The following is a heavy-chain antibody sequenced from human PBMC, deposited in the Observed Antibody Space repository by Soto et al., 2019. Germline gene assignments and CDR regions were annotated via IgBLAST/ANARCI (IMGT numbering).Heavy chain of an antibody. V-gene: IGHV3-23*01. D-gene: IGHD5-18*01. Sequence: EVQLLESGGGLVQPGGSLRLSCAASGVTFSSYAMSWVRQAPGKGLELVSAISGSGGSTYYADSVKGRFTISRDNYKNTLYLQMNSLRAEDTAVYYCAKDGGYSYGYSPRYYYGMDVWGQGTTVTVSS. CDR2: ISGSGGST. CDR3: AKDGGYSYGYSPRYYYGMDV. CDR1: GVTFSSYA. J-gene: IGHJ6*02.